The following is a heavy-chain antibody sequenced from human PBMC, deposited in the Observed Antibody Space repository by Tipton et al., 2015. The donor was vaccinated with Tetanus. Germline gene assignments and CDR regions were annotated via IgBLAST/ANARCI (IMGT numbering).Heavy chain of an antibody. CDR1: GFTLSSYA. Sequence: SLRLSCAASGFTLSSYAMSWVRQAPGKGLEWVSTLSGSGSATYYAGSVGGRFTISRDNAKNSLFLQMDSLRPEDTAVYFCAKSKRGYSYGSFDDWGQGTLVAVSS. D-gene: IGHD5-18*01. CDR3: AKSKRGYSYGSFDD. J-gene: IGHJ4*02. V-gene: IGHV3-23*01. CDR2: LSGSGSAT.